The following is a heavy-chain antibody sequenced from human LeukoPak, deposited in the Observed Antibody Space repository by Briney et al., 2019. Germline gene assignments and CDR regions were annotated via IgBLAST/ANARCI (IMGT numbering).Heavy chain of an antibody. J-gene: IGHJ6*03. CDR3: ARTIGYCSGGSCYPNYYYYYMDV. CDR2: ISSSGSTI. Sequence: GGSLRLSCAASGFTFSSYEMNWVRQAPGKGLEWVSYISSSGSTIYYADSVKGRFTISRDNAKNSLYLQMNSLRAEDTAVYYCARTIGYCSGGSCYPNYYYYYMDVWGKGTTVTISS. V-gene: IGHV3-48*03. D-gene: IGHD2-15*01. CDR1: GFTFSSYE.